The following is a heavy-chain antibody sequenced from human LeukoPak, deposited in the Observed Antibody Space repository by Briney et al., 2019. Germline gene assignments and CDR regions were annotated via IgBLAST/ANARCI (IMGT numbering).Heavy chain of an antibody. V-gene: IGHV3-30*02. CDR2: IRYDGSNK. J-gene: IGHJ4*02. CDR3: ARELPSPNDHHYFDY. CDR1: GFTFSSYG. Sequence: GGSLRLSCAASGFTFSSYGMHWVRQAPGKGLEWVAFIRYDGSNKYYADSVKGRFTISRDNSKNTLYLQMNSLGAEDTAVYYCARELPSPNDHHYFDYWGQGTLVTVSS. D-gene: IGHD1-1*01.